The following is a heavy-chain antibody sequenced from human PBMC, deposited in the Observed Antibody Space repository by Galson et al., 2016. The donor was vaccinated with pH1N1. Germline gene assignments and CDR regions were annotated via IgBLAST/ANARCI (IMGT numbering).Heavy chain of an antibody. CDR3: ATYYYGSGSYYWQKAEVWYFDL. D-gene: IGHD3-10*01. Sequence: SLRLSCAASGFTLSSYGMHWVRQAPGKGLEWVAVIWSDGSNKYYADSVKGRFTISRDKSKNTLYLQMNSLRAEDTAVYYCATYYYGSGSYYWQKAEVWYFDLWGRGTTVTVSS. CDR2: IWSDGSNK. CDR1: GFTLSSYG. V-gene: IGHV3-33*01. J-gene: IGHJ2*01.